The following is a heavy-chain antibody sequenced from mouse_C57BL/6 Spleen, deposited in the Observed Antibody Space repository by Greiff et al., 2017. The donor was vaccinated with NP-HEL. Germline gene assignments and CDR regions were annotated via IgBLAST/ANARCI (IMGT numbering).Heavy chain of an antibody. V-gene: IGHV1-26*01. Sequence: EVQLQQSGPELVKPGASVKISCTASGYTFTDYYMNWVKQSHGKSLEWIGDINPNNGGTSYNQKFKGKATLTVDTSSSTAYMELRSLTSEDSAVYYCARWGNDYWGQGTTLTVSS. CDR2: INPNNGGT. CDR1: GYTFTDYY. CDR3: ARWGNDY. D-gene: IGHD2-1*01. J-gene: IGHJ2*01.